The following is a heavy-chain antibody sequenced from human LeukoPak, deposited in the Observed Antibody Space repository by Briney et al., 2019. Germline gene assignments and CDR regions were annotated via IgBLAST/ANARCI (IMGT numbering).Heavy chain of an antibody. CDR1: GFTFSSYE. J-gene: IGHJ6*04. V-gene: IGHV3-48*03. D-gene: IGHD2-2*01. CDR2: ISSSGSTI. CDR3: ARIFREYCSSTSCYWPNYYYYGMDV. Sequence: GGSLRLSCAASGFTFSSYEMNWVRQAPGKGLEWVSYISSSGSTIYYADSVKGRFTISRDNAKNSLYLQMNSLRDEDTAAYYCARIFREYCSSTSCYWPNYYYYGMDVWGKGTTITVSS.